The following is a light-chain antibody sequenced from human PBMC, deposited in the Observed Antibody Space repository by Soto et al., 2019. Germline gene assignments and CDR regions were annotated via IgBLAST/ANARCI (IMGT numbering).Light chain of an antibody. J-gene: IGKJ5*01. Sequence: EIVMTQAPLSLSVTPGQPASISCKSSQSLLHSDGKTYFYWYLQKPGQPPKLLIYWASIRGSGVPDRFSGSGSGTDFTLTISSLQAEDVAVYYCQQHFDNSITFGQGTRLEIK. CDR2: WAS. V-gene: IGKV2D-29*01. CDR1: QSLLHSDGKTY. CDR3: QQHFDNSIT.